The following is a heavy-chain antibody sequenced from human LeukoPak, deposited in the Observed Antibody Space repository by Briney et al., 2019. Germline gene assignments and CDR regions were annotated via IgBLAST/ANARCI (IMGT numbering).Heavy chain of an antibody. V-gene: IGHV4-59*11. CDR2: IYYSGST. D-gene: IGHD2-2*01. J-gene: IGHJ4*02. Sequence: SETLSLTCTVSGGSISSHYWSWIRQPPGEGLEWIGYIYYSGSTNYNPSLKSRVTISVDTSKNQFSLKLSSVTAADTAVYYCARVGYCSSTSCRNVYYFDYWGQGTLVTVSS. CDR1: GGSISSHY. CDR3: ARVGYCSSTSCRNVYYFDY.